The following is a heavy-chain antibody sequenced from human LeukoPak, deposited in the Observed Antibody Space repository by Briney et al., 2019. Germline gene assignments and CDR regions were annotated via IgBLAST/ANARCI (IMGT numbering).Heavy chain of an antibody. CDR2: ISWNSGSI. CDR3: AKDYGDYPYYFDY. CDR1: GFTFDDYA. Sequence: GGSLRLSCAASGFTFDDYAMHWVRQAPGKGLEWVSGISWNSGSIGYADSVKGRFTISRDNAKNCLYLQMNSLRAEDTALYYCAKDYGDYPYYFDYWGQGTLVTVSS. D-gene: IGHD4-17*01. V-gene: IGHV3-9*01. J-gene: IGHJ4*02.